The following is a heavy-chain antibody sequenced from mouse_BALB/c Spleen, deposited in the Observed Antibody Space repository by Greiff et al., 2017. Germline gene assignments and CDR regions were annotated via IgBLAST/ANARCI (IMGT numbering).Heavy chain of an antibody. CDR1: GFTFSSYA. CDR2: ISSGGSYT. D-gene: IGHD2-4*01. Sequence: EVKLMESGGGLVKPGGSLKLSCAASGFTFSSYAMSWVRQTPEKRLEWVATISSGGSYTYYPDRVKGRFTISRDNAKNTLYLQMSSLRSEDTAMYYCARLYYDYLYAMDDWGQGTSVTVSS. J-gene: IGHJ4*01. V-gene: IGHV5-9-3*01. CDR3: ARLYYDYLYAMDD.